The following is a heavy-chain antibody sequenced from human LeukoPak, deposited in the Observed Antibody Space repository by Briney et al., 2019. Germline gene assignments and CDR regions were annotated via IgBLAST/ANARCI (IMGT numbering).Heavy chain of an antibody. CDR3: TKGTGDY. J-gene: IGHJ4*02. Sequence: PGRSLRLSCTTSGFTFGDYAMNWFRQAPGKGLEWVGFIRSKAYGGTTEYAASVKGRFTISRDDSKNIAYLQMNSLKTDDTAVYYCTKGTGDYWGQGTLVTVSS. V-gene: IGHV3-49*03. CDR1: GFTFGDYA. CDR2: IRSKAYGGTT.